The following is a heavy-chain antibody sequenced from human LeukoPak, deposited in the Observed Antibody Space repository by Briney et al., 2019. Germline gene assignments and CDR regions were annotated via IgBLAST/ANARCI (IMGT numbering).Heavy chain of an antibody. Sequence: SETLSLTCTVSGGSISSYYWSWIRQPAGKGLEWIGRIYISGSTHYNPSLKSRATMSVETSKNQFSLKLTSVTAADTTVYYCARHGSMVRGVLNWFDPWGQGTLVTVSS. CDR1: GGSISSYY. CDR2: IYISGST. D-gene: IGHD3-10*01. V-gene: IGHV4-4*07. J-gene: IGHJ5*02. CDR3: ARHGSMVRGVLNWFDP.